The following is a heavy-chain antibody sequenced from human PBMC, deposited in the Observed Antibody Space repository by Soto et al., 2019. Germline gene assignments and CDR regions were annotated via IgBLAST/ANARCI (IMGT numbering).Heavy chain of an antibody. V-gene: IGHV4-34*01. D-gene: IGHD3-10*01. Sequence: SETLSLTCAVYGGSFSGYYWSWIRQPPGKGLEWIGEINHSGSTNYNPSLKSRVTISVDTSKNQFSLKLSSVTAADTAVYYCAVLAYYYGSGSYSDFDYWGQGTLVTVSS. CDR1: GGSFSGYY. CDR2: INHSGST. J-gene: IGHJ4*02. CDR3: AVLAYYYGSGSYSDFDY.